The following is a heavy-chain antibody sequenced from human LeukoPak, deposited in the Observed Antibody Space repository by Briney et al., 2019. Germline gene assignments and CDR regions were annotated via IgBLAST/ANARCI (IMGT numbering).Heavy chain of an antibody. CDR2: IIPILGIA. CDR3: ASRYGSGSYYKDY. CDR1: GFTFTSYG. V-gene: IGHV1-69*04. J-gene: IGHJ4*02. D-gene: IGHD3-10*01. Sequence: ASVKVSCKASGFTFTSYGFTWVRQAPGQGLEWMGRIIPILGIANYAQKFQGRVTITADKSTSTAYMELSSLRSEDTAVYYCASRYGSGSYYKDYWGQGTLVTVSS.